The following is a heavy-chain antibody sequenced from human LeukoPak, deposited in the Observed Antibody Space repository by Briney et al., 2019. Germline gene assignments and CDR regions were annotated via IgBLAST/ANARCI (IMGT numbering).Heavy chain of an antibody. CDR1: GFTFSSYA. CDR3: AKEGTTVTSFGGWFDP. J-gene: IGHJ5*02. CDR2: ISGSGTST. V-gene: IGHV3-23*01. Sequence: PGGSLTLSCAASGFTFSSYAMSWVRQAPGKGLEWDSAISGSGTSTYYADSVKGRFTISRDNSKNTLYLQVNSLRAEDTALYYCAKEGTTVTSFGGWFDPWGHGTLVTVSS. D-gene: IGHD4-17*01.